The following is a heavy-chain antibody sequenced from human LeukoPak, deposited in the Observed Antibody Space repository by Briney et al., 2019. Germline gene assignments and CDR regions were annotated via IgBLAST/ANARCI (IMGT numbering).Heavy chain of an antibody. CDR3: AYMVRGGGIDP. V-gene: IGHV3-11*03. CDR2: ISSSSSYT. CDR1: GFTFSDYY. Sequence: GGSLRLSCAASGFTFSDYYMSWIRQAPGKGLEGVSYISSSSSYTNYADSVKGRFTISRDNAKNSLYLQMNSLRAEDTAVYYCAYMVRGGGIDPWGQGTLVTVSS. D-gene: IGHD3-10*01. J-gene: IGHJ5*02.